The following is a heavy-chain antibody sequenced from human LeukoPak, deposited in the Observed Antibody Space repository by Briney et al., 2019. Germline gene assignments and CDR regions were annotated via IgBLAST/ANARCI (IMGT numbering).Heavy chain of an antibody. J-gene: IGHJ4*02. CDR1: GGSFSGYY. V-gene: IGHV4-34*01. CDR3: ARDPEGIAVAGLDY. D-gene: IGHD6-19*01. CDR2: IYHSGST. Sequence: SETLSLTCAVYGGSFSGYYWSWIRQPPGKGLEWIGEIYHSGSTNYNPSLKSRVTISVDKSKNQFSLKLSSVTAADTAVYYCARDPEGIAVAGLDYWGQGTLVTVSS.